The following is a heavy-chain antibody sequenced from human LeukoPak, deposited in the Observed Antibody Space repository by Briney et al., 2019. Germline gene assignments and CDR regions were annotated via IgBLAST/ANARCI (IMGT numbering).Heavy chain of an antibody. CDR3: AKQGVCSGGSCYYLFDY. CDR1: GFTFSSYA. V-gene: IGHV3-23*01. J-gene: IGHJ4*02. Sequence: GGSLRLSCAASGFTFSSYAMSWVRQAPGKGLEWVSAISGSGGSTYYADSVKGRFTISRGNSKNTLYMQMNSLRAEDTAVYYCAKQGVCSGGSCYYLFDYWGQGTLVTVSS. D-gene: IGHD2-15*01. CDR2: ISGSGGST.